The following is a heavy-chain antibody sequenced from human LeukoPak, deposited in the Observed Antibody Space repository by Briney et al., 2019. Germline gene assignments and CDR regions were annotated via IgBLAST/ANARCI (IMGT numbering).Heavy chain of an antibody. Sequence: SETLSLTCTVSGGSIRSSNYYWGWIRQPPGKGLEWIGNIYYSGSTYYKPSSKTRVTISVDTSKKQFSLKLTSVVAADAAVYYCARHASVDGNWPRPLDYWGQGSLVTVSS. CDR2: IYYSGST. CDR1: GGSIRSSNYY. V-gene: IGHV4-39*01. J-gene: IGHJ4*02. CDR3: ARHASVDGNWPRPLDY. D-gene: IGHD6-19*01.